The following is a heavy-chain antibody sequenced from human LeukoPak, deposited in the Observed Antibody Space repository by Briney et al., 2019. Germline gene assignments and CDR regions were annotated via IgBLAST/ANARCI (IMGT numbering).Heavy chain of an antibody. V-gene: IGHV3-48*03. CDR3: ARDRSIAVAGTKGYYFDY. J-gene: IGHJ4*02. D-gene: IGHD6-19*01. Sequence: GGSLRLSCVASGFTFSEYELNWVRQLPGKGLEWISHISTGGGSIHYADSVEGRFTISRDNAKNSVYLQMNSLRAEDTAVYYCARDRSIAVAGTKGYYFDYWGQGTLVTVSS. CDR2: ISTGGGSI. CDR1: GFTFSEYE.